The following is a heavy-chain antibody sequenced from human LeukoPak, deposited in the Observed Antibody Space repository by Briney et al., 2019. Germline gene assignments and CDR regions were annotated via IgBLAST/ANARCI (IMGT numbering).Heavy chain of an antibody. D-gene: IGHD3-3*01. J-gene: IGHJ3*02. CDR3: AKGSLRFLEWLLHDAFDI. Sequence: GGSLRLSCAASGFTVSSNYMSWVRQAPGKGLEWVSAISGSGGSTYYADSVEGRFTISRDNSKNTLYLQMNSLRAEDTAVYYCAKGSLRFLEWLLHDAFDIWGQGTMVTVSS. CDR1: GFTVSSNY. V-gene: IGHV3-23*01. CDR2: ISGSGGST.